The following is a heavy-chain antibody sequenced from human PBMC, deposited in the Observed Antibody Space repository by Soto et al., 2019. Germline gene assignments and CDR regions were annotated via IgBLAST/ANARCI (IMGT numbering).Heavy chain of an antibody. V-gene: IGHV3-23*01. CDR3: AKVRPSLGGTGRGAMDV. CDR2: ITGFGSTT. Sequence: EVQLLESGGGFVQPGLSLRLSCAASGFNFKTFAMSCFRQAPGKGLEWVAAITGFGSTTYYADSLQGRFTVSRDNSNDTLYLHMDSLRADDTAVYYCAKVRPSLGGTGRGAMDVWGQGTTVTGSS. D-gene: IGHD3-16*01. CDR1: GFNFKTFA. J-gene: IGHJ6*02.